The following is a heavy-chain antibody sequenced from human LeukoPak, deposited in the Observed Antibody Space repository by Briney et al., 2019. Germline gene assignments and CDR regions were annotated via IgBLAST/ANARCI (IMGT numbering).Heavy chain of an antibody. CDR1: GGSISSGDYY. CDR3: ARVFAFLFDY. J-gene: IGHJ4*02. D-gene: IGHD2/OR15-2a*01. Sequence: SETLSLTCTVSGGSISSGDYYWSWIRQPPGKGLEWIGEIYHSGSTNYNPSLKSRVTISVDKSKNQFSLKLSSVTAADTAVYYCARVFAFLFDYWGQGTLVTVSS. CDR2: IYHSGST. V-gene: IGHV4-39*07.